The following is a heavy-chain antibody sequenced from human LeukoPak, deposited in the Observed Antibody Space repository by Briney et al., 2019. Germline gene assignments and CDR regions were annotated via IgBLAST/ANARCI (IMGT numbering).Heavy chain of an antibody. Sequence: GGSLRLSCTASGFTFKNYAVSWVRQAPGKGLEWVSGISSGGSSTYYADSVKGRFTISRDNSRSTLYLQMNSLRAEDTAMYYCAKRREPVSLGEGLDSWGQGTLVTVSS. V-gene: IGHV3-23*01. CDR3: AKRREPVSLGEGLDS. D-gene: IGHD3-16*01. CDR2: ISSGGSST. J-gene: IGHJ5*01. CDR1: GFTFKNYA.